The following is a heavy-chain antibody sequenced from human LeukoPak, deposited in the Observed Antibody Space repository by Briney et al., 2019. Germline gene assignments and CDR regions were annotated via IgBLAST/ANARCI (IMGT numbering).Heavy chain of an antibody. V-gene: IGHV1-2*02. Sequence: ASVTPSCNASGYTFTGYYMHWVRQAPGQGLEWMGWINPNSGGTNYAQKFQGRVTMTRDTSISTAYMELSRLRSDDTAVYYCASEEMASPAYYWGQGTLVTVSS. J-gene: IGHJ4*02. CDR2: INPNSGGT. CDR1: GYTFTGYY. D-gene: IGHD5-24*01. CDR3: ASEEMASPAYY.